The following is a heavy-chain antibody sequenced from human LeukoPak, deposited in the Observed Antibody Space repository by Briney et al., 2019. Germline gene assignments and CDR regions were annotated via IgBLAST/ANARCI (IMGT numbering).Heavy chain of an antibody. CDR1: GFPYSSYS. CDR3: ARDRRASY. J-gene: IGHJ4*02. V-gene: IGHV3-21*01. Sequence: GGSVRLPCGASGFPYSSYSMHGLPDAPGKGLEWVSSISSSSSYIYYADSVKGRFTISRDNAKNSLYLQMNSLRAEDTAVYYCARDRRASYWGQGTLVTVSS. CDR2: ISSSSSYI.